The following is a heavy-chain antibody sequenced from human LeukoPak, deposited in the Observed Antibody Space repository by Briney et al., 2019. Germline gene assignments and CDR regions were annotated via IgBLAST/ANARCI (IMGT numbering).Heavy chain of an antibody. CDR1: GFTFSSYE. CDR3: ARVTYGSGTYGAFDY. J-gene: IGHJ4*02. Sequence: PGGSLRLSCAASGFTFSSYEMNWVRQAPGKGLEWVSYISSSGSTIYYADSVKGRFTISRDNAKNSLYLQMNSLRVEDTAVYYCARVTYGSGTYGAFDYWGQGTLVTVSS. D-gene: IGHD3-10*01. CDR2: ISSSGSTI. V-gene: IGHV3-48*03.